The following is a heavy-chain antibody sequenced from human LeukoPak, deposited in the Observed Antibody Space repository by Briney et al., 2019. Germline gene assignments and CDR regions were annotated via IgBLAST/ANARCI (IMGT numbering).Heavy chain of an antibody. CDR3: ARFGDILTGLDY. J-gene: IGHJ4*02. V-gene: IGHV4-39*07. CDR1: GGSISSSSYY. D-gene: IGHD3-9*01. Sequence: PSETLSLTCTVSGGSISSSSYYWGWVRQPPGKGLGWIGSIYYSGSTYYNPSLKSRVTISVDTSKNQFSLKLSSVTAADTAVYYCARFGDILTGLDYWGQGTLVTVSS. CDR2: IYYSGST.